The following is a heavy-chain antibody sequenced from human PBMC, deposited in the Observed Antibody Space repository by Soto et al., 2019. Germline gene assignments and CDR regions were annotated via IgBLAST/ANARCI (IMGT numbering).Heavy chain of an antibody. V-gene: IGHV3-30-3*01. CDR3: ESKVPADDHFAY. CDR2: ISYDGSNK. Sequence: GGSLRLSCAASVFTFSSYAMHLVRQAPGKGLEWVSVISYDGSNKYYADSVKGRFTISRDNSKNTLYLQMNSLRAEDTAVYYCESKVPADDHFAYWGQGTMVTVSS. CDR1: VFTFSSYA. D-gene: IGHD2-2*01. J-gene: IGHJ4*02.